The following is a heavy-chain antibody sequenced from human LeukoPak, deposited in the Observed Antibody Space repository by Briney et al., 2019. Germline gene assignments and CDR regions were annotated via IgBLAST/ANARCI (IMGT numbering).Heavy chain of an antibody. CDR2: IYYTGST. J-gene: IGHJ4*02. CDR1: GGSISSSSYY. CDR3: ARHMFTYSGSYYYFDD. D-gene: IGHD1-26*01. Sequence: SETLSLTCTVSGGSISSSSYYWGWIRQPPGKGLEWIGSIYYTGSTYYNPSLKSRVTISVDTSKSQFSLKLTSVTAADTAVFYCARHMFTYSGSYYYFDDWGQGTLVTVSS. V-gene: IGHV4-39*01.